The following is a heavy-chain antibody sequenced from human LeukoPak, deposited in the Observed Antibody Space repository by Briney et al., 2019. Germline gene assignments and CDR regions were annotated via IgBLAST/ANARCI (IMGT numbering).Heavy chain of an antibody. Sequence: GASVKVSCKASGGTFSSYAINWVRQAPGQGLEWMGGIIPISGTSNYAHKFQGRVTITADESTSTVYMELSSLRSDDTAIYYCAFEGYNYGYNWGQGTLVTVSS. CDR1: GGTFSSYA. D-gene: IGHD5-18*01. V-gene: IGHV1-69*13. CDR2: IIPISGTS. CDR3: AFEGYNYGYN. J-gene: IGHJ4*02.